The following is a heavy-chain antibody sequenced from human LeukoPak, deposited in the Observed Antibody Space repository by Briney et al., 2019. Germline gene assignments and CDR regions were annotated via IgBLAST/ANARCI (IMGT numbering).Heavy chain of an antibody. V-gene: IGHV4-59*01. CDR1: GGSISSYY. J-gene: IGHJ6*03. Sequence: SETLSLTCAVSGGSISSYYWSWIRQPPGKGLEWIGYIYYSGSTNYNPSLKSRVTISVDTSKNQFSLKLSSVTAADTAVYYCARVDPRYYYYYMDVWGKGTTVTVSS. CDR2: IYYSGST. CDR3: ARVDPRYYYYYMDV.